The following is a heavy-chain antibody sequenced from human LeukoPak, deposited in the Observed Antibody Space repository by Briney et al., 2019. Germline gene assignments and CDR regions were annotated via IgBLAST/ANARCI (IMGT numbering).Heavy chain of an antibody. D-gene: IGHD1-1*01. Sequence: GGSLRLSCAASGFTFSSYAMHWVRQAPGKGLEYVSAISSNGGSTYYANSVKGRFTISRDNPKNTLYLQMGSLRAEDMAVYYCARDGTARYYYYYMDVWGKGTTVTVSS. V-gene: IGHV3-64*01. CDR1: GFTFSSYA. CDR3: ARDGTARYYYYYMDV. J-gene: IGHJ6*03. CDR2: ISSNGGST.